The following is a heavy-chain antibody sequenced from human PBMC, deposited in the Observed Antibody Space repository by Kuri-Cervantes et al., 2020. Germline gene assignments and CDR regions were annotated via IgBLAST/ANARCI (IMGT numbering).Heavy chain of an antibody. J-gene: IGHJ5*02. V-gene: IGHV1-2*02. Sequence: ASVKVSCKASGYTFTGYYMHWVRQAPGQGLEWMGWINPNSGGANYAQKYQGRATMTRGTSISTAYMELSSLRSDDTAVYYCARDKIGGSGCFDPWGQGTLVTVSS. CDR2: INPNSGGA. CDR1: GYTFTGYY. CDR3: ARDKIGGSGCFDP. D-gene: IGHD3-16*01.